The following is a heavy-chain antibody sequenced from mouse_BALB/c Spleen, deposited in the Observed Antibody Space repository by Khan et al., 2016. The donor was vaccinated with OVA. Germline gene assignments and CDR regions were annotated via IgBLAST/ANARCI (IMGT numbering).Heavy chain of an antibody. Sequence: EVELVESGGGLVQPGGSRKLSCAASGFTFSNFGMHWVRQAPKKGLEWVAYISSGGSTIYYVDTVKGRFTISRDNPKNTLFLQMTSLRSEDTAIYYCAISGVNFHWYFDVWGAGTSVTVAS. CDR1: GFTFSNFG. CDR2: ISSGGSTI. D-gene: IGHD2-13*01. V-gene: IGHV5-17*02. J-gene: IGHJ1*01. CDR3: AISGVNFHWYFDV.